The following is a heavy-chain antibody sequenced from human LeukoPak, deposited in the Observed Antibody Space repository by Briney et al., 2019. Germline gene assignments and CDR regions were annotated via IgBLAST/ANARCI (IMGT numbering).Heavy chain of an antibody. CDR2: IKSKTDGGTT. V-gene: IGHV3-15*01. J-gene: IGHJ6*03. CDR3: TTGSGGFYYYYMDV. D-gene: IGHD3-10*01. CDR1: GFTFSNAW. Sequence: GGSLRLSCAASGFTFSNAWMSWVRQAPGKGLEWVGRIKSKTDGGTTDYAAPVKGRFTISRDDSKDTPYLQMNSLKTEDTAVYYCTTGSGGFYYYYMDVWGKGTTVTVSS.